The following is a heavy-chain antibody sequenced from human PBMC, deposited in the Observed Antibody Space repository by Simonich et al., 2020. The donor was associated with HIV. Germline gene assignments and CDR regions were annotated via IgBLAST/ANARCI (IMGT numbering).Heavy chain of an antibody. CDR1: GFTFNSYW. J-gene: IGHJ4*02. D-gene: IGHD2-15*01. CDR2: SKQDGSEK. Sequence: EVQLVDSGGGLVQPGGSLRLSCAVSGFTFNSYWMSWVLQALGKGLEWLANSKQDGSEKYHTDSVKGRFTISRDNAKNSLYLQMNSLRAEDTAVYYCARDMLAATPGVDYWGQGTLVTVSS. V-gene: IGHV3-7*01. CDR3: ARDMLAATPGVDY.